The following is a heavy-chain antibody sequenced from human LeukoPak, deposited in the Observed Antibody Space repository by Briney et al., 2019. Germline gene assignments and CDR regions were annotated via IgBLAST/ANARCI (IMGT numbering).Heavy chain of an antibody. V-gene: IGHV3-74*01. CDR2: INSDGSST. CDR3: ARDRQPDAFDI. Sequence: GGSLRLSRAASGFTFSSYWMHWVRQAPGKGLVWVSRINSDGSSTSYADSVKGRFTISRDNAKNTLYPQINSLRAEDTAVYYCARDRQPDAFDIWGQGTMVTVSS. CDR1: GFTFSSYW. J-gene: IGHJ3*02. D-gene: IGHD6-13*01.